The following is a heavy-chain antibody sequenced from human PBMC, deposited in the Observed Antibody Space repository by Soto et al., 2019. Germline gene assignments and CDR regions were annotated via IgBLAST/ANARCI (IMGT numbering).Heavy chain of an antibody. D-gene: IGHD3-10*01. CDR3: AKDIARVRGVIIGMDV. CDR1: GFFFRNYG. J-gene: IGHJ6*02. Sequence: PWGSLSLSCAGSGFFFRNYGMHWVRQPPGKGLEWVGRVSYNGDNTFYADSVKGRFSISSDNSKNSLYVQMKSLGADDTAVYCGAKDIARVRGVIIGMDVWGQGTTVTVSS. CDR2: VSYNGDNT. V-gene: IGHV3-30*18.